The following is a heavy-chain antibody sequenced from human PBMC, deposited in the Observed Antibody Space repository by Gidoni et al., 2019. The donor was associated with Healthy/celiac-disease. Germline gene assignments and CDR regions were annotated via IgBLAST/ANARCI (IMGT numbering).Heavy chain of an antibody. V-gene: IGHV3-23*01. J-gene: IGHJ2*01. CDR2: ISGSGGST. CDR3: AKDWYGDYEYAAYFDL. D-gene: IGHD4-17*01. Sequence: EVQLLESGGGLVQPGGSLILSCAASGFTLSSYAMSWVRQAPGKGLEWVSGISGSGGSTYYADSVKGRFTISRDNSKNTLYLQMNSLRAEDTAVYYCAKDWYGDYEYAAYFDLWGRGTLVTVSS. CDR1: GFTLSSYA.